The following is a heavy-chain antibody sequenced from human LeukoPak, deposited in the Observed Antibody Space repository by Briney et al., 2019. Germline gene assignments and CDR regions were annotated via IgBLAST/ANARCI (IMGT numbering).Heavy chain of an antibody. D-gene: IGHD6-19*01. V-gene: IGHV4-39*07. CDR1: GGSISGSSSY. CDR2: IYYSGST. J-gene: IGHJ3*02. Sequence: PSETLSLTCSVSGGSISGSSSYWGWIRQPPGNGLEWIGSIYYSGSTYDNPALKSRVTISVDTSKNQFSLKLSSVTAADTAVYYCARAVAGDDAFDIWGQGTMVTVSS. CDR3: ARAVAGDDAFDI.